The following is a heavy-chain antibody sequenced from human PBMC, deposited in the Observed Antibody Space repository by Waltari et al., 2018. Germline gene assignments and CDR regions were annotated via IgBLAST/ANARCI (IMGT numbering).Heavy chain of an antibody. Sequence: QMQLVQSGPEVKKPGTSVKVSCKASGFTFTSSAMQWVRQARGQRLEWIGWIVGGSGNTNYAQKFHERVTITRDMSTSTAYMELSSLRSEDTAVYYCAAGTGYCSGGSCYLYYYGMDVWGQGTTVTVSS. J-gene: IGHJ6*02. CDR3: AAGTGYCSGGSCYLYYYGMDV. CDR2: IVGGSGNT. D-gene: IGHD2-15*01. CDR1: GFTFTSSA. V-gene: IGHV1-58*02.